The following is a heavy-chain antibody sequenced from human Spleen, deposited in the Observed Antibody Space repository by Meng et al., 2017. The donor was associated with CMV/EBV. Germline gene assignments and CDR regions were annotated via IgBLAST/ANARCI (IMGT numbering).Heavy chain of an antibody. CDR1: GFTFSNYW. CDR3: ARSVSVYSDFDF. V-gene: IGHV3-7*04. D-gene: IGHD6-13*01. Sequence: GESLKISCAASGFTFSNYWMRVANIKQDGSEKYYVDSVKGRFTISRDNAKNSLYLQMNSLRAEDTAVYYCARSVSVYSDFDFWGQGTLVTVSS. CDR2: IKQDGSEK. J-gene: IGHJ4*02.